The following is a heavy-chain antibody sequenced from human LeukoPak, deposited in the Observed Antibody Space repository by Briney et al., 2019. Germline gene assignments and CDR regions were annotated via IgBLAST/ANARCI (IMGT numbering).Heavy chain of an antibody. V-gene: IGHV3-9*01. CDR1: GFTFDVYA. CDR2: ISWNSGSI. D-gene: IGHD6-19*01. Sequence: TGGSLRLSCAASGFTFDVYAMHWVRQAPGKGLECVSGISWNSGSIGYADSVKRRFTISRDNAKNSLYLQMNSLRAEDTTLYYCAKDSSSGWYGSDYWGQGTLVTVSS. CDR3: AKDSSSGWYGSDY. J-gene: IGHJ4*02.